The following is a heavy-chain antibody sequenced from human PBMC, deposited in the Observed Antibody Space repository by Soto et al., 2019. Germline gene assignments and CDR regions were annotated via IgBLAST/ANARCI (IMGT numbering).Heavy chain of an antibody. J-gene: IGHJ5*01. D-gene: IGHD3-22*01. CDR1: GGSFSGHS. CDR3: STRDYDNNGYYRFEP. Sequence: PSETLSLTCAVYGGSFSGHSWTWIRQSPGKGLEWIGDINHSGRVNYSPSLKSRVTISLDTSKNQFSLTLSAVTAADTAMYYCSTRDYDNNGYYRFEPWGQGTLVTVSS. V-gene: IGHV4-34*01. CDR2: INHSGRV.